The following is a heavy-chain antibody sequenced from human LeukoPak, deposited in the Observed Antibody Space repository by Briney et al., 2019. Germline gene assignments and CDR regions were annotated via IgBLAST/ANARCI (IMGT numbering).Heavy chain of an antibody. CDR3: TREDRPYCPFAY. D-gene: IGHD1-26*01. J-gene: IGHJ4*02. CDR1: GGSIDITNY. V-gene: IGHV4-4*02. Sequence: SETLSLTCGVSGGSIDITNYWSWVRQAPGKGLEWIGEIAHDGTTNYNPSLRSRVAMSFDRANNQFSLSLTSVTAADTAVYYCTREDRPYCPFAYWGQGGLVTVSS. CDR2: IAHDGTT.